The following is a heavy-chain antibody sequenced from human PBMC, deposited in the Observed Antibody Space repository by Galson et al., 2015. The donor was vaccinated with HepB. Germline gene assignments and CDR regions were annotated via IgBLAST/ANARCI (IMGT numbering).Heavy chain of an antibody. D-gene: IGHD2-2*03. CDR1: GYTFTGYY. CDR2: INPNSGGT. Sequence: SVKVSCKASGYTFTGYYMHWVRQAPGQGLEWMGWINPNSGGTNYAQKFQGWVTMTRDTSISTAYMELSRLRSDDTAVYYCARGGLDIVVVPAADYYYGMDVWGQGTTVTVSS. CDR3: ARGGLDIVVVPAADYYYGMDV. J-gene: IGHJ6*02. V-gene: IGHV1-2*04.